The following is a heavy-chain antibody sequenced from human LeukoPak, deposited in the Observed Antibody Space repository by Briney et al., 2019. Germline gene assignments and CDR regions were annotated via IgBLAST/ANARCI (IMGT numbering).Heavy chain of an antibody. J-gene: IGHJ4*02. CDR2: IIPIFGTA. CDR3: VFVVVVAAGVNTVY. V-gene: IGHV1-69*05. D-gene: IGHD2-15*01. Sequence: GSSVKVSCKASGGTFSSYAISWVRQAPGQGLEWMGGIIPIFGTANYAQKFQGRVTITTDESTSTAYMELSSLRSEDTAVYYCVFVVVVAAGVNTVYWGQGTLVTVSS. CDR1: GGTFSSYA.